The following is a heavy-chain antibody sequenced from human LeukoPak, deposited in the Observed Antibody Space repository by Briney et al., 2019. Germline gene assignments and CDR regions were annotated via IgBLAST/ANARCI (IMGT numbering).Heavy chain of an antibody. V-gene: IGHV1-18*01. D-gene: IGHD6-13*01. J-gene: IGHJ1*01. Sequence: ASVKVSCKASGYSFTSYDINWVRQAPGQGLEWMGWINVYKGNTNYAEKLQGRVTMTTDTSTSTAYMELRSLRSDDTAVYYCARGSREGYTSSWYPGEYFQHWGQGTLVTV. CDR2: INVYKGNT. CDR3: ARGSREGYTSSWYPGEYFQH. CDR1: GYSFTSYD.